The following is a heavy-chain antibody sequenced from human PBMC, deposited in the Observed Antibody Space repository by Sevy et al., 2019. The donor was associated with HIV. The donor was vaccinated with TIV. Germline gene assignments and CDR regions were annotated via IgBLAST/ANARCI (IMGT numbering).Heavy chain of an antibody. CDR3: ARDFCSGGSCYSAFVY. V-gene: IGHV1-3*04. D-gene: IGHD2-15*01. CDR1: GYTFNNYI. CDR2: VNTATSDT. J-gene: IGHJ4*02. Sequence: ASVKVSCKGSGYTFNNYIIYWVRQAPGQSLEWMGWVNTATSDTRRSPKFQGRVIITRDTSARTAYMELNSLRSEDTAVYYCARDFCSGGSCYSAFVYWGQGTLVTVSS.